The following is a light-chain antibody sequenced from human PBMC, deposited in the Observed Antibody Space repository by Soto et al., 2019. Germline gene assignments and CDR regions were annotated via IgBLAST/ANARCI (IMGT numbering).Light chain of an antibody. CDR3: MQATQSPWT. J-gene: IGKJ1*01. V-gene: IGKV2-24*01. CDR2: KVS. CDR1: QSLVHKDGNTY. Sequence: DIVVTQTPLSSPVAPGQAASISCRSSQSLVHKDGNTYLSWLHQRPGQPPRLLIYKVSVRFSGVPDRFSGSGAGTDFTLTISRVETEDVGVYYCMQATQSPWTFGQGTRWIS.